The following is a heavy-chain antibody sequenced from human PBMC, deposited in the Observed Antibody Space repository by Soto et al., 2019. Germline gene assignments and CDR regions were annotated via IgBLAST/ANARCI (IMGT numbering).Heavy chain of an antibody. D-gene: IGHD5-18*01. Sequence: PGGSLRLSGAASGFTFSSYSISWVRQAPWKGLEWVSAISGSGGSTYYADSVKGRFTISRDNSKNTLYLQMNSLRAEDTAVYYCAKVTGYSYGYPDYWGQRTLLTVCS. V-gene: IGHV3-23*01. CDR2: ISGSGGST. CDR1: GFTFSSYS. CDR3: AKVTGYSYGYPDY. J-gene: IGHJ4*02.